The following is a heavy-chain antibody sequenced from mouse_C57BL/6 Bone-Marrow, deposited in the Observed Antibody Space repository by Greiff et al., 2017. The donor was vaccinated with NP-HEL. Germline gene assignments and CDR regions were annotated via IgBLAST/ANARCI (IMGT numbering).Heavy chain of an antibody. J-gene: IGHJ4*01. CDR3: ARWAGAYAMDY. CDR2: INPSSGYT. V-gene: IGHV1-4*01. Sequence: QVQLQQSRAALARPGASVKMSCKASGYTFTSYTMHWVKQRPGQGLEWIGYINPSSGYTTYNQKFKDKATLTADKSSSTAYMQLSSLTSEDSAVDYCARWAGAYAMDYWGQGTSVTGSS. CDR1: GYTFTSYT.